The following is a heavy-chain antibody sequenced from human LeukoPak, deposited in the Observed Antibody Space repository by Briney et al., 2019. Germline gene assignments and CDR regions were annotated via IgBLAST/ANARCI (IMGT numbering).Heavy chain of an antibody. Sequence: SETLSLTCTVSGGSISSSSYYWGWIRQPPGKGLEWIGSIYYSGGTYYNPSLKSRVTISVDTSKNQFSLKLSSVTAADTAVYYCARLYRRGYSYGSLFDYWGQGTLVTVSS. CDR1: GGSISSSSYY. CDR2: IYYSGGT. CDR3: ARLYRRGYSYGSLFDY. D-gene: IGHD5-18*01. V-gene: IGHV4-39*01. J-gene: IGHJ4*02.